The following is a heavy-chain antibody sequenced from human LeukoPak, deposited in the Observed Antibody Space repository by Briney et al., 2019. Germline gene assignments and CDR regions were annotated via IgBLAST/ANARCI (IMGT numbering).Heavy chain of an antibody. D-gene: IGHD3-10*01. J-gene: IGHJ2*01. CDR2: ISAYNGNT. CDR1: AYTFTNYG. CDR3: ARSILLWYFDL. Sequence: ASVKVSCKASAYTFTNYGISWVRQAPGQGLEWMGWISAYNGNTNYAQKLQGRVTMTTDTSTSTAYMELRSLRSDDTAVYYCARSILLWYFDLWGRGTLVTVSS. V-gene: IGHV1-18*01.